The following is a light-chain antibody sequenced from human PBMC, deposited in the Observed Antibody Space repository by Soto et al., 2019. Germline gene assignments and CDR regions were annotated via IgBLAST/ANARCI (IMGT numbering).Light chain of an antibody. CDR2: GAS. CDR3: QQYGSSTIT. V-gene: IGKV3-20*01. J-gene: IGKJ5*01. CDR1: QIVSSSY. Sequence: ENVFTQSPGTLSLSPGERATLSCRASQIVSSSYLAWYQQKPXXAHRLLIYGASSRATVIPDRFSGSGSGTEFNLTISRLEPEDFAMYYCQQYGSSTITFGQGTRLEIK.